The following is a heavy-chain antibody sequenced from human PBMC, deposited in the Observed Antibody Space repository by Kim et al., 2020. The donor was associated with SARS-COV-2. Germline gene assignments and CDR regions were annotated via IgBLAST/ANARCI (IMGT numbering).Heavy chain of an antibody. D-gene: IGHD6-13*01. CDR3: ARSSSSWNNWFDP. Sequence: SETLSLTCTVFGDSINDYYWSWIRQSPGKGLEWIGYVFYLGSTNYNPSLRCRVTISVDTSKNQFSLRLTSVTAADTAVYYCARSSSSWNNWFDPWGQGTLVTVSS. CDR2: VFYLGST. V-gene: IGHV4-59*01. CDR1: GDSINDYY. J-gene: IGHJ5*01.